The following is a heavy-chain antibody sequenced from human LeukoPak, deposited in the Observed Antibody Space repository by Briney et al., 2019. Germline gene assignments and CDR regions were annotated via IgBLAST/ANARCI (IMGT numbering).Heavy chain of an antibody. CDR1: GFRFSSYT. V-gene: IGHV3-30*14. CDR3: ARKALYDSSISAFDI. Sequence: GRSLRLSCAASGFRFSSYTMHWVRQAPGKGLEWVAVMSYDGNDKRYANSVKGRFTISRDNSKNTLFLQMNSLRAEDTAVYYCARKALYDSSISAFDIWGQGTMVTVSS. D-gene: IGHD3-22*01. J-gene: IGHJ3*02. CDR2: MSYDGNDK.